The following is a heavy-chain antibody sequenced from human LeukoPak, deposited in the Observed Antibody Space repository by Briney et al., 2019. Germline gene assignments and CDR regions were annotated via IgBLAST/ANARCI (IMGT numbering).Heavy chain of an antibody. CDR3: TRDSSSHSSSHY. V-gene: IGHV3-7*01. J-gene: IGHJ4*02. CDR2: IKQDESEK. CDR1: GFTFSSYW. Sequence: GGSLRLSCAASGFTFSSYWMSWVRQAPGRGLEWVANIKQDESEKYYVDSVKGRFTISRDNAKNSLYLQMNSLRAEDTAVYYCTRDSSSHSSSHYWGQGTLVTVSS. D-gene: IGHD6-6*01.